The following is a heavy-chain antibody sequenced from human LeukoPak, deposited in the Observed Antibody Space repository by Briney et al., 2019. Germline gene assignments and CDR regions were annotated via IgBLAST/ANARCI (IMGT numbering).Heavy chain of an antibody. CDR1: GYTLTELS. V-gene: IGHV1-24*01. D-gene: IGHD3-16*02. J-gene: IGHJ3*02. CDR2: FDPEDGET. CDR3: ARGITFVGVIVNVFDI. Sequence: GASVKVSCKGSGYTLTELSMHWVRQAPGKGLEWMGGFDPEDGETIYAQKFQGRVSMTEDTSTDTAYRELSSLRTEDTAVYYCARGITFVGVIVNVFDIWGQGTMVTVSS.